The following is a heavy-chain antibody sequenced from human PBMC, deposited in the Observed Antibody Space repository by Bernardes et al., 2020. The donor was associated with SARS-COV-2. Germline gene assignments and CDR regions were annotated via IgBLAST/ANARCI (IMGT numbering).Heavy chain of an antibody. CDR2: IYYSGST. D-gene: IGHD1-26*01. V-gene: IGHV4-39*01. CDR3: ARGKRIVGATSWGAYYFDY. Sequence: SETLSLTCTVSGGSISSSSYYWGWLRQPPGKGLEWIGSIYYSGSTYYNPSLKSRVTISVDTSKNQFSLKLSSVTAADTAVYYCARGKRIVGATSWGAYYFDYWGQGTLVTVSS. CDR1: GGSISSSSYY. J-gene: IGHJ4*02.